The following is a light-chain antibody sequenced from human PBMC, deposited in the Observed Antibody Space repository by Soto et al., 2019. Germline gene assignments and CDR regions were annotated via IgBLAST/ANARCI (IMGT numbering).Light chain of an antibody. V-gene: IGLV2-14*03. Sequence: QSVLTQPASVSGSPGQSITISCTGTSSDVGAYDFVSWYQQHPDKAPKFMIYEVSNRPSGVSNRFSGSKSVNTATLTISGLQAEDEADYYCSSYTSSSTRVFGTGTTVTVL. CDR1: SSDVGAYDF. J-gene: IGLJ1*01. CDR3: SSYTSSSTRV. CDR2: EVS.